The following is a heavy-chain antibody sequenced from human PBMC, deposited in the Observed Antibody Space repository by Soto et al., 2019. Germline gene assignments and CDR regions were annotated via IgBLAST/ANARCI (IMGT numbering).Heavy chain of an antibody. J-gene: IGHJ4*02. CDR1: GGSISSSSYY. CDR2: IYYSGST. CDR3: ARQRNRVETLSIAATTFDY. V-gene: IGHV4-39*01. Sequence: SETLSLTCTVSGGSISSSSYYWGWIRQPPGKGLEWIGSIYYSGSTYYNPSLKSRVTISVDTSKNQFSLKLVSVTAADTAVYYCARQRNRVETLSIAATTFDYWGQGTLVTVSS. D-gene: IGHD6-6*01.